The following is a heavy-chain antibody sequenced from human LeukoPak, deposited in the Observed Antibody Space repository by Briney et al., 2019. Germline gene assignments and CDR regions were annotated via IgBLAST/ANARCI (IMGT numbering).Heavy chain of an antibody. CDR3: ARGSYCSNGVCTSYNFDY. D-gene: IGHD2-8*01. V-gene: IGHV4-31*03. Sequence: KPSETLSLTCTVSGGSISSGAYYWSWIRQHPGKGLEWIGYICYSGSTYYNPSLKSRVTISVDTSKKQFSLKLSSLTAADTAVYYCARGSYCSNGVCTSYNFDYWGQGTLVTVSS. CDR1: GGSISSGAYY. CDR2: ICYSGST. J-gene: IGHJ4*02.